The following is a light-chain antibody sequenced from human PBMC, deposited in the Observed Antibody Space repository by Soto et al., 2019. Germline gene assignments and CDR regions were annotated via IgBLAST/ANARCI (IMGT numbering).Light chain of an antibody. CDR1: QSVDSTY. CDR3: QQYGRAPRLT. Sequence: EVVLTQSPAILSLSPGERATLSCRASQSVDSTYLAWYQQKSRQAPRLLIYGTSSRATGIPDRFSGSESGTDFTLTISGLEPEDFAVYYCQQYGRAPRLTFGGGTKVDI. J-gene: IGKJ4*01. CDR2: GTS. V-gene: IGKV3-20*01.